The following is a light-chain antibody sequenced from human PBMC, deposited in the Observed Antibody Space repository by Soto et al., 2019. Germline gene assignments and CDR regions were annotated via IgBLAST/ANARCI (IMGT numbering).Light chain of an antibody. Sequence: EIVLTQSPDTLSLSPGERATLSCRASQSVPNSRLAWYQQKLGQAPSLVISDTSIRATGIPDRFSGSGSGTDFSLIIGRLEPEDFAVYICQQYGVSPWTFGQGTKVDIK. V-gene: IGKV3-20*01. CDR3: QQYGVSPWT. CDR2: DTS. CDR1: QSVPNSR. J-gene: IGKJ1*01.